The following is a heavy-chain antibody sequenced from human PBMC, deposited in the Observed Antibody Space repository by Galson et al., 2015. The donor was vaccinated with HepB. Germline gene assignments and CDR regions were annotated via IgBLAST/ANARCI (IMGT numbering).Heavy chain of an antibody. D-gene: IGHD6-6*01. CDR3: ARSRSSSSGSDWYFDL. J-gene: IGHJ2*01. Sequence: PALVKPTQTLTLTCTVSGFSLSNGRMGVSRIRQPPGKALEWLAHSFSNDEKSYTTSLKSRLTISKDTSKSQVVLTMTNMDPVDTATYYCARSRSSSSGSDWYFDLWGRGILVTVSS. CDR2: SFSNDEK. V-gene: IGHV2-26*01. CDR1: GFSLSNGRMG.